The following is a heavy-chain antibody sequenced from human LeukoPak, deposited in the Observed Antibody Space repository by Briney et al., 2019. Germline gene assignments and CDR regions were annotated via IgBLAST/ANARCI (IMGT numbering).Heavy chain of an antibody. CDR1: GVTFNNYN. CDR3: AKDGYSYGPHYYYMDV. J-gene: IGHJ6*03. Sequence: GGSLRLSCAASGVTFNNYNMNWVRQAPGKALEWVSSITSSGAYIFYADSVKGRFTISGDNSKNSLYLQMNSLRTEDTALYYCAKDGYSYGPHYYYMDVWGKGTTVTVSS. D-gene: IGHD5-18*01. V-gene: IGHV3-21*04. CDR2: ITSSGAYI.